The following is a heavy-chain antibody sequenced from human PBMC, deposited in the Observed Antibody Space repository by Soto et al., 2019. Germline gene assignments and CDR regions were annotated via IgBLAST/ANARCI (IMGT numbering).Heavy chain of an antibody. V-gene: IGHV3-7*01. CDR2: IKQDGSLK. D-gene: IGHD5-18*01. J-gene: IGHJ4*02. CDR1: EFTFREYW. Sequence: GGSLRLSXVASEFTFREYWMTWVRQAPGKGLEWVANIKQDGSLKFYVDSVKGRFSVSRDNAANSVFLDMDSLRFEDSAVYYCARGLTAHAYWGRGSLVTVSS. CDR3: ARGLTAHAY.